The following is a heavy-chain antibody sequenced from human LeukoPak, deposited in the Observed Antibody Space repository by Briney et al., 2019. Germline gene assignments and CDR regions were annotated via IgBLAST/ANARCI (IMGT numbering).Heavy chain of an antibody. CDR1: GGSISSYY. V-gene: IGHV4-4*07. CDR3: ARDDFWSGFRGDYYYYYMDV. J-gene: IGHJ6*03. D-gene: IGHD3-3*01. CDR2: IYTSGST. Sequence: SETLSLTCTVSGGSISSYYWSWIRQPAGKGLEWIGRIYTSGSTNYNPSLKSRVTMSVATSKNQFSLKLSSVTAADTAVYYCARDDFWSGFRGDYYYYYMDVWGKGTTVTVSS.